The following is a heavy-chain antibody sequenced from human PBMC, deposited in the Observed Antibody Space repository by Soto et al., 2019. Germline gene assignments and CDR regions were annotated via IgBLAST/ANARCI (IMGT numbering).Heavy chain of an antibody. CDR1: GYTFTSYD. J-gene: IGHJ4*02. V-gene: IGHV1-8*01. Sequence: QVQLVQSGADVKKPGASVKVSCKASGYTFTSYDINWVRQATGQGLEWMGWMNLNSGNTGYAQKFQGRVTMTRNTSISTAYMELSSLRSEDTAVYYCARASLTYYDFWSGYYGYYFDYWGQGTLVTVSS. CDR2: MNLNSGNT. D-gene: IGHD3-3*01. CDR3: ARASLTYYDFWSGYYGYYFDY.